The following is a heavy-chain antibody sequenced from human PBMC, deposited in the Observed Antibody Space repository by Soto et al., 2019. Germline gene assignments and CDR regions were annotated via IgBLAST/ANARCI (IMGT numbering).Heavy chain of an antibody. D-gene: IGHD6-6*01. CDR2: IYWDDDK. Sequence: QITLKESGPTLVKPTQTLTLTCTFSGFSLSTSGVGVGWIRQPPGKALEWLALIYWDDDKRYSSSLNSRLTITKDTSKNRLVLTMTNMDPVDTATYYCAHSRPPRLLDYWGQGTLVTVSS. V-gene: IGHV2-5*02. CDR1: GFSLSTSGVG. CDR3: AHSRPPRLLDY. J-gene: IGHJ4*02.